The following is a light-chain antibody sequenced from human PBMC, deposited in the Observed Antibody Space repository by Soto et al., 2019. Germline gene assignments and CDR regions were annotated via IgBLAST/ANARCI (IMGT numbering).Light chain of an antibody. Sequence: QSVLTQPPSVSAAPGQKVTLSCSGSSSTVGSNYVSWYQQLPGTAPKLLIYDNNKRPSGIPDRFSGSKSGTSATLGITGLQTGDEADYYCGTWDNNLNTGVFGGGTQLTVL. CDR1: SSTVGSNY. CDR2: DNN. V-gene: IGLV1-51*01. J-gene: IGLJ2*01. CDR3: GTWDNNLNTGV.